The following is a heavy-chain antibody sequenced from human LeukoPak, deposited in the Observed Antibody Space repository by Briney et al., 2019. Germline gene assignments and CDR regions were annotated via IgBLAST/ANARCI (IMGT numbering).Heavy chain of an antibody. V-gene: IGHV1-18*01. CDR1: GYTFTNYG. Sequence: ASVKVSCTASGYTFTNYGVSWVRQSPGQGPEWMGWISTYNGNTNYAQKLQGRVTMTTDTSTSTAYMELRSLRSDDTAVYYCARDSYDILTGYSDYWGQGTLVTVSS. D-gene: IGHD3-9*01. J-gene: IGHJ4*02. CDR3: ARDSYDILTGYSDY. CDR2: ISTYNGNT.